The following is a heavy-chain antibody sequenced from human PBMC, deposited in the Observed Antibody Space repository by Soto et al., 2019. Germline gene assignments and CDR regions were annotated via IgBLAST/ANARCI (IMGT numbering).Heavy chain of an antibody. CDR2: VIPLLDAS. J-gene: IGHJ6*03. V-gene: IGHV1-69*08. CDR3: ASGKSQMSQDRMGFYYYMDV. Sequence: QVQLVQSGADVKKRGSSVKISCTASGAAFSNYTFTWVRRAPGQGLEWVGRVIPLLDASNYAEKFQDRVTISADRSTSTVYMELSGLRSEDSAIYYCASGKSQMSQDRMGFYYYMDVWGKGTTVTVSS. D-gene: IGHD1-1*01. CDR1: GAAFSNYT.